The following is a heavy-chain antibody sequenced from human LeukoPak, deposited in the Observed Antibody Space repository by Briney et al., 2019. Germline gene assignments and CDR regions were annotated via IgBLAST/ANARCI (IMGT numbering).Heavy chain of an antibody. J-gene: IGHJ4*02. CDR3: ARDDWGPGDH. Sequence: SGGSLRLSCATSGFTFSRHWMSWVRQAPGRGQEWVANINLDGREKYYVDSVKGRFTISRDNAMNSLFLQMNSLRGEDTAVYYCARDDWGPGDHWGQGTLVTVSS. D-gene: IGHD3-9*01. CDR1: GFTFSRHW. CDR2: INLDGREK. V-gene: IGHV3-7*01.